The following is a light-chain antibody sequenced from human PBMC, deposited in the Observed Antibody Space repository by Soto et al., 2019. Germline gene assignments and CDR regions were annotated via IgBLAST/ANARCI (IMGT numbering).Light chain of an antibody. V-gene: IGLV2-14*01. CDR1: SSDVGGYNY. Sequence: QSALTQPASVSGSPGQSITISCTGTSSDVGGYNYVSWYQQHPGKAPKLMIYEVSNRPSGVSNRFSGSIDSSSNSASLTISGLKTEDEADYYCQSYDGIALVFGGGTKLTVL. J-gene: IGLJ3*02. CDR2: EVS. CDR3: QSYDGIALV.